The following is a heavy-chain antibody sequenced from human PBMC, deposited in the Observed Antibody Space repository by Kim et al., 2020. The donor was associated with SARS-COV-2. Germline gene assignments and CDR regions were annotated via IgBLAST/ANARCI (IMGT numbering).Heavy chain of an antibody. Sequence: YYVDSVKGRFTITRDNAKNSVYLHMNGLRAEDTAVYYCARGNWDLNWFDPWGQGTLVTVSS. CDR3: ARGNWDLNWFDP. V-gene: IGHV3-7*03. J-gene: IGHJ5*02. D-gene: IGHD1-7*01.